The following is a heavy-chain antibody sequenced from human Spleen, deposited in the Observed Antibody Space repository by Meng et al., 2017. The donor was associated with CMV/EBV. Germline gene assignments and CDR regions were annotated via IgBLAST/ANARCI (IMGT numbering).Heavy chain of an antibody. V-gene: IGHV1-69*10. Sequence: ASGGTFGTYSISWVRQAPGQGLEWMGGIIPSVNVPNYSQNFQGRVTITADTSTTTVYLELSSLRFEDTAVYYCAREDRTGYDEAFDMWGQGTMVTVSS. J-gene: IGHJ3*02. CDR3: AREDRTGYDEAFDM. CDR2: IIPSVNVP. D-gene: IGHD3/OR15-3a*01. CDR1: GGTFGTYS.